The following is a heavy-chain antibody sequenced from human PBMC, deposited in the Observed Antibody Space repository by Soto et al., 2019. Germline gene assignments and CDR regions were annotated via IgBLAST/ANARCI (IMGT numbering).Heavy chain of an antibody. Sequence: GGSLRLSCAASGFTFSSYGMHWVRQAPGKGLEWVAVISYDGSNKYYADSVKGRFTISRDNSKNTLYLQMNSLRAEDTAVYYCAKDPYSSSWEFYFDYWGQGTLVTVSS. CDR2: ISYDGSNK. V-gene: IGHV3-30*18. J-gene: IGHJ4*02. CDR3: AKDPYSSSWEFYFDY. D-gene: IGHD6-13*01. CDR1: GFTFSSYG.